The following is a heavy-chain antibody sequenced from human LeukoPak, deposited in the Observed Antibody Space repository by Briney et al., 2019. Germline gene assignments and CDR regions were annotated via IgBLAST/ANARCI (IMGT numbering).Heavy chain of an antibody. CDR1: GFTFSSYS. Sequence: GGSLRLSCAASGFTFSSYSMNWVRQAPGKGLEWVSYISSSSSTIYYADSVKGRFTISRDNAKNSLYLQMNSLRAEDTAVYYCARDTSTTVPDAFDIWGQGTMVTVSS. V-gene: IGHV3-48*04. CDR3: ARDTSTTVPDAFDI. J-gene: IGHJ3*02. D-gene: IGHD4-17*01. CDR2: ISSSSSTI.